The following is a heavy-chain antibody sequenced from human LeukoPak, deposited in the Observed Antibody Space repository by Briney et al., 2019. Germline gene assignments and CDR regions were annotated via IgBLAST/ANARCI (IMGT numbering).Heavy chain of an antibody. CDR1: GFTFSNAW. CDR2: IKSKTDGGTT. D-gene: IGHD2-2*01. V-gene: IGHV3-15*01. Sequence: GGSLRLSCAASGFTFSNAWMSWVRQAPGKGLEWVGRIKSKTDGGTTDYAAPVKGRFTISRDGSKDTLYLQMNSLRTEDTAVYYCITLIWSIRTSWYADYWGQGTLVTV. CDR3: ITLIWSIRTSWYADY. J-gene: IGHJ4*02.